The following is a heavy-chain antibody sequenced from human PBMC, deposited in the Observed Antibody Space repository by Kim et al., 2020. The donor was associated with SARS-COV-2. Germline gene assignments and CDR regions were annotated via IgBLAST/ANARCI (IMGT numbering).Heavy chain of an antibody. V-gene: IGHV3-11*01. J-gene: IGHJ4*02. CDR3: ARGSDYFDY. D-gene: IGHD3-3*01. CDR2: TSGSGSAL. CDR1: RFTFSDDY. Sequence: GGSLRLSCAASRFTFSDDYMSWIRQAPGMGLELVSYTSGSGSALYYADSVKGRFTVSRDNAKNSLYLQMNSLRAEDTAVYYCARGSDYFDYWGQGNLVTV.